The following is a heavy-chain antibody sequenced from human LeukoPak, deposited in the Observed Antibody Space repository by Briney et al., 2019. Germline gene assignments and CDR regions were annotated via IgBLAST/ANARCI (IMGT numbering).Heavy chain of an antibody. J-gene: IGHJ4*02. D-gene: IGHD4-17*01. Sequence: KPSETLSLTCGVSGTSFSSYYWSWIRQTPGKGLEWIGEVNHSGYTNMNPSLKSRVTISVDASKNQFSLRMNTVTAAGTAVYFCARMTTGHDYWGQGTLVTVSS. CDR2: VNHSGYT. CDR1: GTSFSSYY. V-gene: IGHV4-34*01. CDR3: ARMTTGHDY.